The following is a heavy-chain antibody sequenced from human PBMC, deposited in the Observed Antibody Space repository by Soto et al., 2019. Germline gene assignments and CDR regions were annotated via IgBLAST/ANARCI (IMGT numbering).Heavy chain of an antibody. CDR1: GFTFSSYA. J-gene: IGHJ6*02. Sequence: GGSLRLSCAASGFTFSSYAMHWVRQAPGKGLEWVAVISYDGSNKYYADSVKGRFTISRDNSKNTLYLQMNSLRAEDTAVYYCARGKSAAHYYYYGMDVWGQGTTVTVSS. D-gene: IGHD2-2*01. V-gene: IGHV3-30-3*01. CDR3: ARGKSAAHYYYYGMDV. CDR2: ISYDGSNK.